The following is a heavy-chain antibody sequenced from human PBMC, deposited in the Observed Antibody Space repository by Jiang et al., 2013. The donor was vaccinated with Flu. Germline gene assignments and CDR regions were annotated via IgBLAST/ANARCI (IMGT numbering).Heavy chain of an antibody. CDR1: GGSISSGGYS. CDR3: ARGTGSGSYRRTNVKYYFDY. J-gene: IGHJ4*02. V-gene: IGHV4-30-2*01. CDR2: IYHSGST. D-gene: IGHD3-10*01. Sequence: GPGLVKPSQTLSLTCAVSGGSISSGGYSWSWIRQPPGKGLEWIGYIYHSGSTYYNPSLKSRVTISVDRSKNQFSLKLSSVTAADTAVYYCARGTGSGSYRRTNVKYYFDYWGQGTLVTVS.